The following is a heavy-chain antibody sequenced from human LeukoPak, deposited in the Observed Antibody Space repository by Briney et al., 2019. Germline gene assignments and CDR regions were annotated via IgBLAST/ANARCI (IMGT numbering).Heavy chain of an antibody. CDR3: ARSFGYCSGGSCYSFDY. Sequence: SGPTLVKPTQTLTLTCTFSGFSLSTSGVGVGWIRQPPGQALEWLALIYWDDYKRYSPSLKSRLTITKDTSKNQVVLTMTSMDPVDTATYYCARSFGYCSGGSCYSFDYWGQGTLVTVSS. J-gene: IGHJ4*02. D-gene: IGHD2-15*01. CDR1: GFSLSTSGVG. V-gene: IGHV2-5*02. CDR2: IYWDDYK.